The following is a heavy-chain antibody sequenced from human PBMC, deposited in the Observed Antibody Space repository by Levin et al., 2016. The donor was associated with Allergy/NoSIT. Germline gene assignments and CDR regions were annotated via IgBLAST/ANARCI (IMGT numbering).Heavy chain of an antibody. CDR2: ISGSGGSI. Sequence: VRQAPGKGLEWVSIISGSGGSIYNADSVKGRFTISRDNSKNTLFLQMNSLKAEDTAVYYCAKDSSSWNLYFDYWGQGSLVTVSS. CDR3: AKDSSSWNLYFDY. J-gene: IGHJ4*02. D-gene: IGHD6-13*01. V-gene: IGHV3-23*01.